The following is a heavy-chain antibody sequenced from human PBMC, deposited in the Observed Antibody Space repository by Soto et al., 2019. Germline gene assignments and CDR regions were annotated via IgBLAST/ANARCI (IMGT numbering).Heavy chain of an antibody. J-gene: IGHJ3*02. CDR2: ISAYNGNT. Sequence: ASVKVSCKASGYTFTGYYMHWVRQAPGQGLEWMGWISAYNGNTKYAQKFQGRVTMTTDTSMSTAYMELRSLRSDDTAVYYCARGHEFGGNSDAFDIWGQGTMVTVSS. V-gene: IGHV1-18*04. CDR3: ARGHEFGGNSDAFDI. CDR1: GYTFTGYY. D-gene: IGHD2-21*02.